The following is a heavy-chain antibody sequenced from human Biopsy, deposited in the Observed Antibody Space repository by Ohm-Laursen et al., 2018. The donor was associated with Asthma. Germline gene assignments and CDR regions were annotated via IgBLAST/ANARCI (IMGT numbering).Heavy chain of an antibody. CDR2: IYYSGRT. D-gene: IGHD6-6*01. Sequence: GTPSLTCDVYPGSFSGFFWTWIRQSPGKGLEWIGSIYYSGRTYYNPSLESRVTISADTSKNHFSLKVTSVTAADTAVYYCARAVSSSSYWYFDLWGRGDLVTVSS. V-gene: IGHV4-34*01. J-gene: IGHJ2*01. CDR3: ARAVSSSSYWYFDL. CDR1: PGSFSGFF.